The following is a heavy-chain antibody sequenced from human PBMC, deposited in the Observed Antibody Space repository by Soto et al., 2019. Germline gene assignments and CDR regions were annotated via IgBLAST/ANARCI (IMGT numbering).Heavy chain of an antibody. CDR3: ARDIQGRGATSGDDAFDI. CDR1: EFTFSNYA. CDR2: ISSSGGTT. V-gene: IGHV3-23*01. Sequence: EVQLLESGGGLVQPGGSLRLSCVASEFTFSNYAMNWVRQAPGEGPEWVSLISSSGGTTNYADSVKGRFSISRDNSKNTLYLQMNSLRVEDTAIYFCARDIQGRGATSGDDAFDIWGQGTMVTVSS. D-gene: IGHD2-15*01. J-gene: IGHJ3*02.